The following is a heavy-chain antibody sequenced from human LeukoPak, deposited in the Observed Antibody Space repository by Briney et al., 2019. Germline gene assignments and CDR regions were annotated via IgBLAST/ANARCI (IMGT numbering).Heavy chain of an antibody. CDR2: INAGNGNT. Sequence: ASVKVSCKTSGYTFTSYAMHWVRLAPGQRLEWMGWINAGNGNTKYSQKFQDRVTITRDTSASTAYMELSSLRSEDTAVYFCARGPPFRSHWFDPWGQGTLVTVSS. CDR1: GYTFTSYA. CDR3: ARGPPFRSHWFDP. D-gene: IGHD1-14*01. J-gene: IGHJ5*02. V-gene: IGHV1-3*01.